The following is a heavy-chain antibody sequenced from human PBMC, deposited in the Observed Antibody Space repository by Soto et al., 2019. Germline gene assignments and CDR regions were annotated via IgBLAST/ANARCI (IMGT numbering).Heavy chain of an antibody. V-gene: IGHV1-69*13. CDR1: GGTFSSYA. J-gene: IGHJ6*02. CDR3: AETSIAARPYYYGMDV. Sequence: SVKVSCKASGGTFSSYAISWVRQAPGQGLEWMGGIIPIFGTANYAQKFQGRVTITADESTSTAYMELSSLRSEDTAVYYCAETSIAARPYYYGMDVWGQGTTVTVSS. D-gene: IGHD6-6*01. CDR2: IIPIFGTA.